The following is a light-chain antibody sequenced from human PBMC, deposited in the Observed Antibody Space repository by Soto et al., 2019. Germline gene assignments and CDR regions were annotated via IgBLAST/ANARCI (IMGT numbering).Light chain of an antibody. CDR1: QSLIYTDGNTY. J-gene: IGKJ2*01. V-gene: IGKV2-30*01. Sequence: DVVLTQSPLSLPVTLGQPASISCSSSQSLIYTDGNTYLNWFRQRPGQSPRRLIYEVSNRDSGVPDRFSGSGSGTVFTLKISRVEAEDVGVYYCMQGSHWPYTFGQGTKLEIK. CDR2: EVS. CDR3: MQGSHWPYT.